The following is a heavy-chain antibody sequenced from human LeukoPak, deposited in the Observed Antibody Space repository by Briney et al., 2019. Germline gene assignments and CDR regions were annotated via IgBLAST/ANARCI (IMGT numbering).Heavy chain of an antibody. CDR3: AKGYSYGYGVDY. CDR2: ISGSGGST. Sequence: GGSLRLSCAASGFTFSSYAMSWVRQAPGKVLEWVSAISGSGGSTYYADSVKGRFTISRDNSKNTLYLQMNSLRAEDTAVYYCAKGYSYGYGVDYWGQGTLVTVSS. V-gene: IGHV3-23*01. CDR1: GFTFSSYA. D-gene: IGHD5-18*01. J-gene: IGHJ4*02.